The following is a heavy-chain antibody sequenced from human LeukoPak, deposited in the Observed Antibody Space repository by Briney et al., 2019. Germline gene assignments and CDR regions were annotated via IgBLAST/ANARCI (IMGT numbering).Heavy chain of an antibody. D-gene: IGHD5-18*01. Sequence: GGSLRLSCAASGFTFSSENMSWVRQAPGKGLEWVSSIRKGGNYIYYADSAKGRFTISRDNAKNSLSLQMDSLRDEDTAVYYCARGGYSYGLDNWGQGTLVIVSS. V-gene: IGHV3-21*01. J-gene: IGHJ4*02. CDR1: GFTFSSEN. CDR3: ARGGYSYGLDN. CDR2: IRKGGNYI.